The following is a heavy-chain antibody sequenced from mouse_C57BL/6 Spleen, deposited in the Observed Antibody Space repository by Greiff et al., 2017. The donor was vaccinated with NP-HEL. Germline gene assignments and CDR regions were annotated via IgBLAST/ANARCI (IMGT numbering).Heavy chain of an antibody. V-gene: IGHV1-69*01. J-gene: IGHJ4*01. D-gene: IGHD1-1*01. Sequence: QVQLQQPGAELVMPGASVKLSCKASGYTFTSYWMHWVKQRPGQGLEWIGEIDPSDSYTNYNQKFKGKSTLTVDKSSSTAYMQLSSLTSEDSAVYYCARGDYYSSSYRSYYAMDYWGQGTSVTVSS. CDR3: ARGDYYSSSYRSYYAMDY. CDR2: IDPSDSYT. CDR1: GYTFTSYW.